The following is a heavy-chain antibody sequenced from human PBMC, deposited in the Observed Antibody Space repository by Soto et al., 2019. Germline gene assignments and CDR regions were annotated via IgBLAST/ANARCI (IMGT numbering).Heavy chain of an antibody. Sequence: EVQLVESGGGLVQPGGSLRLSCAASGFPFSSYSMNWLRQAPGKGLEWVSYISSSSSTIYYADSVKDRFTISRDNANNSLYLQMNRLRAEDTAMYYCASETGNWGQGTLVTVSS. CDR3: ASETGN. CDR1: GFPFSSYS. CDR2: ISSSSSTI. J-gene: IGHJ4*02. D-gene: IGHD1-1*01. V-gene: IGHV3-48*01.